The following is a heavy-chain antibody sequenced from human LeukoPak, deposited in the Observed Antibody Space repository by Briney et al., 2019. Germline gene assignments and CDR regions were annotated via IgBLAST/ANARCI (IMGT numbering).Heavy chain of an antibody. CDR3: ARGIGWFEY. D-gene: IGHD2-15*01. V-gene: IGHV3-7*05. Sequence: GGSLRLSCAASGFTLSDSWMTWVRQAPGKGLEWVANINQNGGEKEYVDSVKGRFTIPRDSAKNSLFLQMNRLRAEDTAVYYCARGIGWFEYWGQGTLVTVSS. J-gene: IGHJ5*01. CDR2: INQNGGEK. CDR1: GFTLSDSW.